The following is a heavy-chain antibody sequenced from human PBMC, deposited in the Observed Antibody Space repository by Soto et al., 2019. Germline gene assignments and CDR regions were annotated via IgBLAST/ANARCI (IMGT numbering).Heavy chain of an antibody. V-gene: IGHV4-34*01. CDR3: ARGRYYDYIWGSSYFDY. J-gene: IGHJ4*02. D-gene: IGHD3-16*01. CDR1: GGSFSGYY. Sequence: SSETLSLTCAVYGGSFSGYYWSWIRQPPGKGLEWIGEINHSGSTNYNPSLKSRVTISVDTSKNQFSLKLSSVTAADTAVYYCARGRYYDYIWGSSYFDYWGQGTLVTVSS. CDR2: INHSGST.